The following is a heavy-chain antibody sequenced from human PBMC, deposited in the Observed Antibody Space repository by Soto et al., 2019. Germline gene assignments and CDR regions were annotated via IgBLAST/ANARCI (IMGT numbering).Heavy chain of an antibody. CDR1: VYTFTGLV. D-gene: IGHD6-13*01. Sequence: QVQLLQSGPEGKRPGPPWKVPCKAPVYTFTGLVTAWVRQAPEQGLEWMGWISPYKGNTNFAQKLQGRVTMTTDTSTSTAYMELRGLRSDDTAVYYCARSGQQLKHDYWGQGTLVTVSS. V-gene: IGHV1-18*01. CDR2: ISPYKGNT. J-gene: IGHJ4*02. CDR3: ARSGQQLKHDY.